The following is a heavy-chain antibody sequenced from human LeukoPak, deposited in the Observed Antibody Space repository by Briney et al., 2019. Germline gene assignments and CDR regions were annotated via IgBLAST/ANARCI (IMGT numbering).Heavy chain of an antibody. Sequence: ETLSLTCAVSGGSISSSNWWSWVRQAPGKGLEWVGRIKSKTDGGTTDYAAPVKGRFTISRDDSKNTLYLQMNSLKTEDTAVYYCSTTYYYDSSEGYWGQGTLVTVSS. CDR3: STTYYYDSSEGY. J-gene: IGHJ4*02. CDR2: IKSKTDGGTT. D-gene: IGHD3-22*01. CDR1: GGSISSSNW. V-gene: IGHV3-15*07.